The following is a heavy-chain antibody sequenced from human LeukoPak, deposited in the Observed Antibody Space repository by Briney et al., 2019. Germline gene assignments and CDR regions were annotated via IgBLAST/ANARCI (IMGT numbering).Heavy chain of an antibody. CDR3: TTAPGGYGEHDDY. CDR1: GFTFSNAW. J-gene: IGHJ4*02. Sequence: PAGSLRLSCVVSGFTFSNAWMSWVRQTPGKGLEWVGRIISKTDGGTTDYAAPVKGRFTISRDDSKNTLYLQMNSLKTEDTAVYYCTTAPGGYGEHDDYWGQGTLVTVPS. CDR2: IISKTDGGTT. V-gene: IGHV3-15*01. D-gene: IGHD4-17*01.